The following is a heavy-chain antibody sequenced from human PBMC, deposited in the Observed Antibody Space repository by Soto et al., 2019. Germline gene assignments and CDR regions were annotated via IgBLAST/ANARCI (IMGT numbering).Heavy chain of an antibody. V-gene: IGHV4-59*01. Sequence: SETLSLTCTVSGGSISSYYWSWIRQPPGKGLEWIGYIYYSGSTNYNPSLKSRVTISVDTSKNQFSLKLSSVTAADTAVYYCARSVTTGLDYWGQGTLVTVSS. CDR2: IYYSGST. CDR1: GGSISSYY. CDR3: ARSVTTGLDY. D-gene: IGHD4-17*01. J-gene: IGHJ4*02.